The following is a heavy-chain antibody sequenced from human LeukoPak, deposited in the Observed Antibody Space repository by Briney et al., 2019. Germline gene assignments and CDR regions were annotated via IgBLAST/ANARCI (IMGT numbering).Heavy chain of an antibody. V-gene: IGHV1-18*01. Sequence: ASVKVSCKASGYTFTSYGISWVRQAPGQGLEWMGWISAYNGNTNYAQKLQGRATMTTDTSTSTAYMELRSLRSDDTAVYYCARGRYCSGGSCYLLFDYWGQGTLVTVSS. D-gene: IGHD2-15*01. J-gene: IGHJ4*02. CDR1: GYTFTSYG. CDR3: ARGRYCSGGSCYLLFDY. CDR2: ISAYNGNT.